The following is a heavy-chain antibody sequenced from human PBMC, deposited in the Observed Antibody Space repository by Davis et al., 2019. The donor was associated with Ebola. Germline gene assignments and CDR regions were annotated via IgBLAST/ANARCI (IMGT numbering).Heavy chain of an antibody. Sequence: PSETLSLTCAVYGGSISSYYWSWIRQPPGKGLEWIGYIYYSGSTNYNPSLKSRVTISVDTSKNQFSLKLSSVTAADTAVYYCARDRHDYGDYGDYYYYGMDVWGQGTTVTVSS. CDR2: IYYSGST. V-gene: IGHV4-59*01. CDR3: ARDRHDYGDYGDYYYYGMDV. D-gene: IGHD4-17*01. J-gene: IGHJ6*02. CDR1: GGSISSYY.